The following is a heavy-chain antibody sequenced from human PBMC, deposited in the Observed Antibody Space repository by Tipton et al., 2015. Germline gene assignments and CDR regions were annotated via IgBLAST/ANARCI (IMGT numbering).Heavy chain of an antibody. CDR3: ARHTVTTEFDVFDI. D-gene: IGHD4-17*01. V-gene: IGHV4-4*02. Sequence: TLSLTCEVSGDSISNNKWWTWVRQPPGKGPEWIGEINHSGTTNYNPSLKSRVTTSVDTSKNQFSLRLSSVTAADTAVYYCARHTVTTEFDVFDIWGQGTRVTVSS. CDR2: INHSGTT. CDR1: GDSISNNKW. J-gene: IGHJ3*02.